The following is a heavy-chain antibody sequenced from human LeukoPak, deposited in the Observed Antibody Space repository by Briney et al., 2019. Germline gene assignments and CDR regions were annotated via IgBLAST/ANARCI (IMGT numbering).Heavy chain of an antibody. V-gene: IGHV1-2*02. CDR3: ARAPIVCSSTSCYTWFDP. D-gene: IGHD2-2*01. Sequence: GSVRLSCAASGYTFTGYYMHWVRQAPGQGLEWRGWINPNSGGTNYAQKFQGSVTMTRETSISTAYMELSRLRSDDTAVYYCARAPIVCSSTSCYTWFDPWGQGTLVTVSS. J-gene: IGHJ5*02. CDR1: GYTFTGYY. CDR2: INPNSGGT.